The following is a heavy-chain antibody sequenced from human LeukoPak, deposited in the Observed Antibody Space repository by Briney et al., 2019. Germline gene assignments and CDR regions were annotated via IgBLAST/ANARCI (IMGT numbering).Heavy chain of an antibody. D-gene: IGHD6-13*01. CDR1: GYSFTNYW. CDR2: IYPGDSDT. Sequence: GESLKISCKGSGYSFTNYWIGWLRQMPGKGLDWMGIIYPGDSDTRYRPSFQGQVTISADKSISTAYLQWSSLKASDSAIYYCARRSSSGGPFDYWGQGTLVTVSS. CDR3: ARRSSSGGPFDY. J-gene: IGHJ4*02. V-gene: IGHV5-51*01.